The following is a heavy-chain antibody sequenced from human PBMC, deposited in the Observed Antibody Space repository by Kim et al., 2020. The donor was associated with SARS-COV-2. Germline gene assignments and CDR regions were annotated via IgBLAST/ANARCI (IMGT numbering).Heavy chain of an antibody. V-gene: IGHV3-48*02. Sequence: GGSLRLSCAASGFTFSSYSMNWVRQAPGKGLEWVSYISSSSSTIYYADSVKGRFTISRDNAKNSLYLQMNSLRDEDTAVYYCARQKGGSGSYYSAGDYWGQGTLVTVSS. CDR3: ARQKGGSGSYYSAGDY. J-gene: IGHJ4*02. D-gene: IGHD3-10*01. CDR1: GFTFSSYS. CDR2: ISSSSSTI.